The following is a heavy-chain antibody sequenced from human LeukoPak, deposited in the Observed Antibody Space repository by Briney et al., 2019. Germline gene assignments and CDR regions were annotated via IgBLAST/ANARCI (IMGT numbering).Heavy chain of an antibody. J-gene: IGHJ4*02. CDR1: GFTLSSYS. V-gene: IGHV3-48*01. CDR3: ARDPYGSGSYYYDY. CDR2: ISSSSGTI. Sequence: PGGSLRLSCAASGFTLSSYSMNWVRQAPGKGLEGVSFISSSSGTIYYADSVKGRFTISRDNAKSSLYLQMNSLRAEDMAVYYCARDPYGSGSYYYDYWGQGTLVTVSS. D-gene: IGHD3-10*01.